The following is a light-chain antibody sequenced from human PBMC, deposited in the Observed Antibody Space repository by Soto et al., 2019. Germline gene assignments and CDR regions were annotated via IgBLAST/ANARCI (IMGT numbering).Light chain of an antibody. CDR3: QQRSNWPIT. Sequence: EIVLTQSPATLSLSPGERATLSCRASQSVSSYLAWYQQKPGQAPRLLIYDTSNRATGIPARFSGSGSGTDFTLTISNLEPEDFAVYYCQQRSNWPITFGQWTRLEIK. CDR1: QSVSSY. V-gene: IGKV3-11*01. CDR2: DTS. J-gene: IGKJ5*01.